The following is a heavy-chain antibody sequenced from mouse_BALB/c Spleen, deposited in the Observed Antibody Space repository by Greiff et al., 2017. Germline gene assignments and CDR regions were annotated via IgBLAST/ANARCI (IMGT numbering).Heavy chain of an antibody. Sequence: EVKLLESGPGLVKPSQSLSLTCTVTGYSITSDYAWNWIRQFPGNKLEWMGYISYSGSTSYNPSLKSRISITRDTSKNQFFLQLNSVTTEDTATYYCARFLYYGNYGYAMDYWGQGTSVTVSS. CDR1: GYSITSDYA. V-gene: IGHV3-2*02. J-gene: IGHJ4*01. D-gene: IGHD2-1*01. CDR2: ISYSGST. CDR3: ARFLYYGNYGYAMDY.